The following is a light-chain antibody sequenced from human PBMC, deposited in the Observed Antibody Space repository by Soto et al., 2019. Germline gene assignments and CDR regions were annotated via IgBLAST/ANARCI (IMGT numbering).Light chain of an antibody. CDR3: QQYNNWPLT. CDR1: QSVSSN. J-gene: IGKJ4*01. V-gene: IGKV3-15*01. CDR2: GAS. Sequence: EIVMTQSPATLSVSPGERATLSCRASQSVSSNLAWYQQKPGQAPRLLIYGASTRATGIPATFSASGSGTEFTLTISSRQSEEFAVYYCQQYNNWPLTFGGGTKVEIK.